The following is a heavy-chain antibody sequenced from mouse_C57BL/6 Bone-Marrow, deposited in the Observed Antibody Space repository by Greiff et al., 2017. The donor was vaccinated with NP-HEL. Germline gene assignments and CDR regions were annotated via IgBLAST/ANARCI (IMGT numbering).Heavy chain of an antibody. J-gene: IGHJ4*01. CDR3: ARPLYYSYAMDY. CDR2: INPNNGGT. CDR1: GYTFTDYN. Sequence: EVQLQQSGPELVKPGASVKIPCKASGYTFTDYNMDWVKQSHGKSLEWIGDINPNNGGTIYNQKFKGKATLTVDKSSSTAYMELRSLTSEDTAVYYCARPLYYSYAMDYWGQGTSVTVSS. D-gene: IGHD1-1*01. V-gene: IGHV1-18*01.